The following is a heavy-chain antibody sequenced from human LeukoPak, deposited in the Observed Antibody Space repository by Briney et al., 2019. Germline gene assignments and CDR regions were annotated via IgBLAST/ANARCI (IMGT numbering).Heavy chain of an antibody. CDR3: ARVRGDSPYSFDY. CDR1: GGSISSFSYY. J-gene: IGHJ4*02. Sequence: SETLSLTCTVSGGSISSFSYYWGWIRQPPGRGLEWIGTIYYSGSTYYNPSLEGRVTISTDTSKNQFSLNLRSVTAADTAVYYCARVRGDSPYSFDYWGQGTLVTVSS. CDR2: IYYSGST. D-gene: IGHD2-21*02. V-gene: IGHV4-39*07.